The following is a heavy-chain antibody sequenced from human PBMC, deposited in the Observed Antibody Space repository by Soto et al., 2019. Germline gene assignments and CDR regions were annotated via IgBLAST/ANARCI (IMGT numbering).Heavy chain of an antibody. J-gene: IGHJ5*02. D-gene: IGHD3-16*02. CDR2: IKQDESDK. V-gene: IGHV3-7*03. CDR3: AAYCYTMTCTHFHGHS. Sequence: PGGSLRLSCAVSGFRFRDYWMSWVRQAPGKGLEWVANIKQDESDKYYVDSVKGRFTISRDNAKNALYMKMNSLRVEDTAVYYCAAYCYTMTCTHFHGHSWGQGTQVTVSS. CDR1: GFRFRDYW.